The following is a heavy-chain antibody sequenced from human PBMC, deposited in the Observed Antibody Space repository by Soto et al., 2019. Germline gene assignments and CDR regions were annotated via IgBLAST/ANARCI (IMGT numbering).Heavy chain of an antibody. Sequence: EVPLVESGGGVVRPGGSLRLSCAASGFTFDDYGMSWVRQAPGKGLEWVSGINWNGGSTGYADSVKGRFTISRDNAKNSLYLQMNSLRAEDTALYYCARDTRYYGSGSKYYFDYWGQGTLVTVSS. CDR2: INWNGGST. CDR1: GFTFDDYG. J-gene: IGHJ4*02. V-gene: IGHV3-20*04. D-gene: IGHD3-10*01. CDR3: ARDTRYYGSGSKYYFDY.